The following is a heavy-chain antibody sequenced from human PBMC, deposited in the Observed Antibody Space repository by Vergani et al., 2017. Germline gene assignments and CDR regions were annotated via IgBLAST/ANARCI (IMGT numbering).Heavy chain of an antibody. CDR2: IRSKAYGGTT. V-gene: IGHV3-49*04. CDR3: TAYYYDSSGYYYFDY. CDR1: GFTFGDYA. Sequence: EVQLVESGGGLVQPGRSLRLSCTASGFTFGDYAMSWVRQAPGKGLEWVGFIRSKAYGGTTEYAASVKGRFTISRDDSKSIAYLQMNSLKTEDTAVYYCTAYYYDSSGYYYFDYWGQGTLVTVSS. J-gene: IGHJ4*02. D-gene: IGHD3-22*01.